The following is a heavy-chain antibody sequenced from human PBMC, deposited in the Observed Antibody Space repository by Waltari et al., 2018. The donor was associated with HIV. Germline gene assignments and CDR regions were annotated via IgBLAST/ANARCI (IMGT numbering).Heavy chain of an antibody. CDR2: FIPMYGFT. Sequence: QVQLVQSGAEVKKPGSSVRVSCRTSGGTLSSFSISWVRQAPGQGLEWMAGFIPMYGFTNYAQKFLDRLTITADGSYRELRSLTSEDTAVYYCARGTLRQRDYYYYYGMDVWGQGTTVTVSS. D-gene: IGHD3-10*01. CDR1: GGTLSSFS. CDR3: ARGTLRQRDYYYYYGMDV. J-gene: IGHJ6*02. V-gene: IGHV1-69*01.